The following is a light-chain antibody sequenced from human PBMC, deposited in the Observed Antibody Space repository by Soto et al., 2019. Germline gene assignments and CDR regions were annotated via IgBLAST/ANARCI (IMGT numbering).Light chain of an antibody. V-gene: IGKV1-39*01. CDR2: AAS. J-gene: IGKJ1*01. CDR3: QQSYSTPRT. Sequence: DIQMTQSPSSLSASVGDRVTITCRASQSISSYLNWYQQKPGKAPKLLIYAASSLQSGVPSSFSGSGSGTDFTLTISSLQPEDFATYDCQQSYSTPRTFGQGTKVEIK. CDR1: QSISSY.